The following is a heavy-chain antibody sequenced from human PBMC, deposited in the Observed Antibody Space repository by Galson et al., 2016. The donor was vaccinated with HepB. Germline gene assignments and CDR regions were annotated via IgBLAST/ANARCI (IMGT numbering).Heavy chain of an antibody. D-gene: IGHD2/OR15-2a*01. CDR3: ARVREPTFSAFSYSMDV. CDR2: ISAVGRVK. J-gene: IGHJ6*03. CDR1: GLSFKNYA. V-gene: IGHV3-30*15. Sequence: SLRLSCAASGLSFKNYAMHWVRQAPGQGLEWVSVISAVGRVKYYADSVTGRFSVSRDNSNNTLFLQMSSLRLEATGFYYCARVREPTFSAFSYSMDVWGQGTMVTVSS.